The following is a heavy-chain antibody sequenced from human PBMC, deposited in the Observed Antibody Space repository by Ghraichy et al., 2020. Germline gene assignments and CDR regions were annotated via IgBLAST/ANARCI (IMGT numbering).Heavy chain of an antibody. CDR2: IHSSGRT. Sequence: SETLSLTCSVSSGSISDHYWSWIRQPPGKGLEWIGNIHSSGRTIYNPSLKSRITMSVDRPKNQFSLKLISVTAADTATYYCARSGGWFDPWGQGVLVNVSS. V-gene: IGHV4-59*11. CDR3: ARSGGWFDP. CDR1: SGSISDHY. J-gene: IGHJ5*02.